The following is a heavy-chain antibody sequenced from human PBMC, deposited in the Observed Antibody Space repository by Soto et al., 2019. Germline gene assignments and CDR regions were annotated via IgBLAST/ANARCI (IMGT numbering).Heavy chain of an antibody. CDR3: ARRYGGSYSA. CDR2: IYYCGTT. D-gene: IGHD1-26*01. CDR1: GVSISSSSYS. V-gene: IGHV4-39*02. Sequence: QLQLQESGPGLVKPSETLSLTCTVSGVSISSSSYSWAWIRQPPGKGLEWIGSIYYCGTTYYNPSLKSRVTISVDTSKNHFSLKLSSVTAADMAVYYCARRYGGSYSAWGQGTLVAVSS. J-gene: IGHJ5*02.